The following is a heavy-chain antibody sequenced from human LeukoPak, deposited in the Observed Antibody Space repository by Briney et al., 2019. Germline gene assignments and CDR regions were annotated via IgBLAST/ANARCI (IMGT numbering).Heavy chain of an antibody. Sequence: PGGSLRLSCAASGFTFSGSAMHWVRQASGKGLEWVGRIRSKANSYATAYAASVKGRFTISRDDSKNTAYLQTNSLKTEDTAVYYCNRHAHGVRYSPTRVYWGQGTLVTVSS. D-gene: IGHD5-18*01. CDR2: IRSKANSYAT. CDR1: GFTFSGSA. CDR3: NRHAHGVRYSPTRVY. V-gene: IGHV3-73*01. J-gene: IGHJ4*02.